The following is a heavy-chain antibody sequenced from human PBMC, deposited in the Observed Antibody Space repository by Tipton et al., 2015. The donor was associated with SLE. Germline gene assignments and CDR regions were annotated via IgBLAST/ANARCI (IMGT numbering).Heavy chain of an antibody. V-gene: IGHV4-34*01. D-gene: IGHD6-13*01. CDR3: AREGDSDY. CDR1: GGSFSGYY. J-gene: IGHJ4*02. CDR2: INHSGIT. Sequence: LRLSCAVYGGSFSGYYWSWIRQPPGKGLEWIGEINHSGITNYNPSLKSRATISVDTSKNQFSLKLTSVTAADTAVYYCAREGDSDYWGQGTLVTVSS.